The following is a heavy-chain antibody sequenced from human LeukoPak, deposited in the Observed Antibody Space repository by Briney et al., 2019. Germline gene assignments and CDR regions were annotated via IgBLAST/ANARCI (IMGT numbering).Heavy chain of an antibody. CDR3: AGLRHLDYYDSSGLHYFDY. Sequence: SETLSLTCTVSGGSISSSSYYWGWIRQPPGKGLEWIGSIYYSGSTYYNPSLKSRVTISVDTSKNQFSLKLSSVTAADTAVYYCAGLRHLDYYDSSGLHYFDYWGQGTLVTVSS. D-gene: IGHD3-22*01. J-gene: IGHJ4*02. V-gene: IGHV4-39*07. CDR2: IYYSGST. CDR1: GGSISSSSYY.